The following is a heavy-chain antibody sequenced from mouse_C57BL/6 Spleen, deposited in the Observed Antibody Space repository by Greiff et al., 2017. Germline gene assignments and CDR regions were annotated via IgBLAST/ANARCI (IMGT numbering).Heavy chain of an antibody. Sequence: EVQLQQSGAELVKPGASVKLSCTASGFNIKDYYMHWVKQRTEQGLEWIGRIDPEDGETKYAPKFQGKATITADTSTNTAYLQLSSLTSEDTAVYYCVPIYSGKGGYFPYAMDYWGQGTSVTVSS. CDR2: IDPEDGET. CDR3: VPIYSGKGGYFPYAMDY. J-gene: IGHJ4*01. CDR1: GFNIKDYY. V-gene: IGHV14-2*01. D-gene: IGHD2-1*01.